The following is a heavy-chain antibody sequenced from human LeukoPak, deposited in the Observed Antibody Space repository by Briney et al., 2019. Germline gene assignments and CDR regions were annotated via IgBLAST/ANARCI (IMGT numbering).Heavy chain of an antibody. J-gene: IGHJ5*02. Sequence: PSETLSLTCAVYGGSFSGYYWSWIRQPPGKGLEWIGSIYYSGSTYYNPSLKSRVTISVDTSKNQFSLKLSSVTAADTAVYYCARLPGSGGWFDPWGQGTLVTVSS. CDR3: ARLPGSGGWFDP. D-gene: IGHD6-25*01. CDR1: GGSFSGYY. V-gene: IGHV4-34*01. CDR2: IYYSGST.